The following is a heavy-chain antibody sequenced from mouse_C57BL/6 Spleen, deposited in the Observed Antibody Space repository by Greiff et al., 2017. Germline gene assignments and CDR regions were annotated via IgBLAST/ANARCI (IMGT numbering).Heavy chain of an antibody. CDR3: AGYYYGSSEFYAMDY. CDR1: GYSFTGYY. D-gene: IGHD1-1*01. Sequence: VQLQQSGPELVKPGASVKISCKASGYSFTGYYMNWVKQSPDKSLEWIGEINPSTGGTTYNQKFKAKATLTVDKSSSTAYMQLKSLTSEDSAVYYCAGYYYGSSEFYAMDYWGQGTSVTVSS. V-gene: IGHV1-42*01. J-gene: IGHJ4*01. CDR2: INPSTGGT.